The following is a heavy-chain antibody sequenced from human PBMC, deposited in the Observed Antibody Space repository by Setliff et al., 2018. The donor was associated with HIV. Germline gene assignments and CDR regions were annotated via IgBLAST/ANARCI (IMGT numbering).Heavy chain of an antibody. D-gene: IGHD6-19*01. J-gene: IGHJ4*02. CDR3: ARWVYNSAWSLDY. V-gene: IGHV4-61*09. Sequence: SETLSLTCTVSGGSISSGGSYWSWIRQPPGKGLEWIGHIYTSGSTNYNPSLKSRVTMSVDTSKNQFSLNLSSVTAADSATYYCARWVYNSAWSLDYWGQGTLVTVSS. CDR2: IYTSGST. CDR1: GGSISSGGSY.